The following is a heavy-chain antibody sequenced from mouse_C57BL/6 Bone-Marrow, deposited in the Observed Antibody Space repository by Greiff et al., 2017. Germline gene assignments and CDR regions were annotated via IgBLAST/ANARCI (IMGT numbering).Heavy chain of an antibody. CDR2: IYPTSGRT. J-gene: IGHJ2*01. V-gene: IGHV1-55*01. CDR3: ARSGPLGRSFDY. Sequence: VQLQQPGAELVKPGASVKMSCKASGYTFTSYWITWVKQRPGQGLEWIGDIYPTSGRTNYNEKFKSKAILTVDTSSHTAYMQLSSLTSEDSAVFYCARSGPLGRSFDYWGQGTTLTVSS. D-gene: IGHD4-1*01. CDR1: GYTFTSYW.